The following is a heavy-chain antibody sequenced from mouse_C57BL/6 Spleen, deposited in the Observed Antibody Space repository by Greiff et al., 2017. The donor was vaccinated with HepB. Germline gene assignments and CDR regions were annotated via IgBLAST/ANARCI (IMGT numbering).Heavy chain of an antibody. CDR2: IDPSDSET. CDR3: ARRNYGEPGYFDY. J-gene: IGHJ2*01. CDR1: GYTFTSYW. D-gene: IGHD2-13*01. V-gene: IGHV1-52*01. Sequence: QVQLQQPGAELVRPGSSVKLSCKASGYTFTSYWMHWVKQRPIQGLEWIGNIDPSDSETHYNQKFKDKATLTVDTSSSTAYMQLSSLTSEDSAVYYCARRNYGEPGYFDYWGQGTTLTVSS.